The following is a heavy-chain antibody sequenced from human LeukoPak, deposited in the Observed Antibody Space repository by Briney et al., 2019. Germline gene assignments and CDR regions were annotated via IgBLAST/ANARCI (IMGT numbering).Heavy chain of an antibody. D-gene: IGHD5-18*01. J-gene: IGHJ5*02. CDR2: IFYSGST. CDR3: ARKGRDTAIPSPSYNWFDP. CDR1: GGSISSYY. Sequence: SETLSLTCTVSGGSISSYYWSWVRQPPGKGLEWIAYIFYSGSTKYNPSLKSRVTISVDTSKNQFSLKLSSVTAADTAVYYCARKGRDTAIPSPSYNWFDPWGQGTLVTVSS. V-gene: IGHV4-59*01.